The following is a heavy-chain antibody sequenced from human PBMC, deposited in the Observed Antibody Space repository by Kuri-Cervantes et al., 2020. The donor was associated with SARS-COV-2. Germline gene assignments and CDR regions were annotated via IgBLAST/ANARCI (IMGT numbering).Heavy chain of an antibody. V-gene: IGHV3-30*03. CDR1: EFSFSNYA. J-gene: IGHJ4*02. D-gene: IGHD3-22*01. Sequence: GESLKISCAASEFSFSNYAMHWVRQAPDKGREWVAIISYDGGYENYADSVQGRFTISRDNDKHTLYLQVNSVKTEDTAVYYCARDPYVGSGYYLLDFWGQGTLVTVSS. CDR3: ARDPYVGSGYYLLDF. CDR2: ISYDGGYE.